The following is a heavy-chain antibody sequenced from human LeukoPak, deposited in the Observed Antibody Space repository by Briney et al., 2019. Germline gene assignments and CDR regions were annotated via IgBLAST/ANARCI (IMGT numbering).Heavy chain of an antibody. CDR1: GGSISSSSYY. D-gene: IGHD2-2*03. CDR3: ARDGYERGDNTDYMDV. Sequence: SETLSLTCTVSGGSISSSSYYWSWIRQPPGKGLEWIAYIYYSGSTNYNPSLKSRVTISVDKSKNQFSLRLSSVTAADTAVYYCARDGYERGDNTDYMDVWGKGTTVTVSS. V-gene: IGHV4-61*05. J-gene: IGHJ6*03. CDR2: IYYSGST.